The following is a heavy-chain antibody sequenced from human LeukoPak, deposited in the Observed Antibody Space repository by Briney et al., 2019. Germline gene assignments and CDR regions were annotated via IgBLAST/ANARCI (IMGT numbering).Heavy chain of an antibody. Sequence: GGSLRFSCEASGYTFSSYGMSWVRQAPGKGLEWVSFITPTGDRTYYADSVRGRFTISRDNSKNTLNLQMNSLRVDDTAVYYCAKPRSAWYDFDYWGQGTLVTVSS. J-gene: IGHJ4*02. CDR2: ITPTGDRT. CDR3: AKPRSAWYDFDY. D-gene: IGHD6-19*01. V-gene: IGHV3-23*01. CDR1: GYTFSSYG.